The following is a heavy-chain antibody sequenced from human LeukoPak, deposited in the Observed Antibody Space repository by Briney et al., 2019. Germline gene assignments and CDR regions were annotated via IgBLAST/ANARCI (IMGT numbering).Heavy chain of an antibody. CDR2: INAGNGNA. V-gene: IGHV1-3*01. J-gene: IGHJ4*02. CDR1: GYTFTSYA. D-gene: IGHD3-22*01. Sequence: ASVKVSCKASGYTFTSYAMHWVRQAPGQRLEWMGWINAGNGNAKYSQEFQGRVTITRDTSASTAYMELSSLRSEDTAVYYCARGNSYYYDSSGYSATEPFDYWGQGTLVTVSS. CDR3: ARGNSYYYDSSGYSATEPFDY.